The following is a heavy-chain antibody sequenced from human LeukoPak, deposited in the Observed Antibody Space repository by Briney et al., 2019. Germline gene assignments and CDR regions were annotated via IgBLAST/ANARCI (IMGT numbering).Heavy chain of an antibody. CDR2: ISYDGSNK. D-gene: IGHD3-10*01. Sequence: GGSLRLSCAASGFTFSSYAMHWVRQAPGKGLEWVAVISYDGSNKYYADSVKGRFTISRDNSKNTLYLQMNSLRAEDTAVYYCARDPLWFGELPGASDIWGQGTMVTVSS. V-gene: IGHV3-30-3*01. J-gene: IGHJ3*02. CDR3: ARDPLWFGELPGASDI. CDR1: GFTFSSYA.